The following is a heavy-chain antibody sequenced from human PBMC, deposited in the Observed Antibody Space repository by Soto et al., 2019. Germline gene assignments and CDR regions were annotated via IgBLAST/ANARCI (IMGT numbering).Heavy chain of an antibody. CDR2: INHIGYR. Sequence: QVQLQQWGAGLLKPSETLSLTCAVSGGSFSDFYWTWIRQLPGKGLEWIGEINHIGYRNSNPSLESRVAISVDTSKNPFPLTLMSVTAADTAVYYCGPRGAVAPRGYWGQGTLVTVSS. D-gene: IGHD2-15*01. V-gene: IGHV4-34*02. J-gene: IGHJ4*02. CDR3: GPRGAVAPRGY. CDR1: GGSFSDFY.